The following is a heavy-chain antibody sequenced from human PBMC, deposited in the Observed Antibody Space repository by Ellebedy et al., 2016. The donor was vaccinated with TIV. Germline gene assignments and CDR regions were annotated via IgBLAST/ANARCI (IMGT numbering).Heavy chain of an antibody. D-gene: IGHD3-22*01. V-gene: IGHV1-69*04. Sequence: SVKVSXXASGGTFSSYAISWVRQAPGQGLEWMGRIIPILGIANYAQKFQGRVTITADKSTSTAYMELSSLRSEDTAVYYCARSPITMIVVAPSPLDYWGQGTLVTVSS. J-gene: IGHJ4*02. CDR1: GGTFSSYA. CDR3: ARSPITMIVVAPSPLDY. CDR2: IIPILGIA.